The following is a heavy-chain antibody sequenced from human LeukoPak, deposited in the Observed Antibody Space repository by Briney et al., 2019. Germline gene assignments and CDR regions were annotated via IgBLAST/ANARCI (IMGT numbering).Heavy chain of an antibody. J-gene: IGHJ3*02. V-gene: IGHV3-21*01. D-gene: IGHD2-21*02. Sequence: GGTLRLSCAASGFTFSSYSMNWVRQAPGKGLEWVSSISSSSSYIYYADSVKGRFTISRDNAKNSLYLQMNSLRAEDTAVYYCARTCGGDCYSAFDIWGQGTMVTVSS. CDR3: ARTCGGDCYSAFDI. CDR2: ISSSSSYI. CDR1: GFTFSSYS.